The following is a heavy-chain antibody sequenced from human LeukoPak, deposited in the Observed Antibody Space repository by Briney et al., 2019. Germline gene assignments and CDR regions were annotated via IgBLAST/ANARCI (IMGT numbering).Heavy chain of an antibody. CDR2: LNPHSGGT. CDR1: GYTFTGYY. V-gene: IGHV1-2*02. Sequence: ASVKVSCKASGYTFTGYYIHWVRQAPGQGLEWLGWLNPHSGGTNYAQKFQGRVTLTSDTSTSTAYMELSLLSSDDTAIYYCARGLRIINGLDVWGQGTTVIVSS. J-gene: IGHJ6*02. CDR3: ARGLRIINGLDV. D-gene: IGHD2-15*01.